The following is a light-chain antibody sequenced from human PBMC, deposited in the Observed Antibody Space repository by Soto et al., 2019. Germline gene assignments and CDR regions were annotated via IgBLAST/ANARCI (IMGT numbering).Light chain of an antibody. CDR2: WAS. Sequence: DIVMTQYKDSLAVSLGERTTINCKSSQSVLYSSSNENFLAWYQQKPGQPPKLLISWASTRESGVPDRFSGSGSGTDFTLTISTLQAEDVAVYYCQQYYSTPYTFGQGTKVDIK. CDR1: QSVLYSSSNENF. V-gene: IGKV4-1*01. CDR3: QQYYSTPYT. J-gene: IGKJ2*01.